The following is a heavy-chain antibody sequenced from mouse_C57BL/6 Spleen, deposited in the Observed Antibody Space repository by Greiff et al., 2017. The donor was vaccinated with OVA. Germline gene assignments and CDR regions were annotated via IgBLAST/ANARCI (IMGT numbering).Heavy chain of an antibody. CDR2: ISGGGGNT. CDR3: AILRGFAY. Sequence: EVQRVESGGGLVKPGGSLKLSCAASGFTFSSYTMSWVRQTPEKRLEWVATISGGGGNTYYPDSVKGRFTISRDNAKNTLYLQMSSLRSEDTALYYCAILRGFAYWGQGTLVTVSA. J-gene: IGHJ3*01. CDR1: GFTFSSYT. V-gene: IGHV5-9*01. D-gene: IGHD1-1*01.